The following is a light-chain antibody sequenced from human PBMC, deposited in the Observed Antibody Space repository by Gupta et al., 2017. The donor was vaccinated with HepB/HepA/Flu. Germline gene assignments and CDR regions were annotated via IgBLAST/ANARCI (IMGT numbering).Light chain of an antibody. J-gene: IGKJ1*01. V-gene: IGKV3-15*01. Sequence: IVMTQFPAPLSVSPGERATLSCRASQSVRSNLAWYQQKPGQAPRLLIYGASTRATGIPARFSGSGSGTEFTLTISSLQSEDFAVYYCQQYNNWPPRTFGQGTKVEVK. CDR1: QSVRSN. CDR3: QQYNNWPPRT. CDR2: GAS.